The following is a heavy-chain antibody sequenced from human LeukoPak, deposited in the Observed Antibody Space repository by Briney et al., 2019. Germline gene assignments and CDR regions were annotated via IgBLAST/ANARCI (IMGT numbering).Heavy chain of an antibody. Sequence: GASVKVSCKASGGTFSNSTISWVRQAPGQGLEWMGCIIPIFGTADYAQKFQGRVTIIADDFTSTAYMELSSLTSEDTAVYYCARDVASRLAVGGTNLGYWGQGTLVTASS. CDR3: ARDVASRLAVGGTNLGY. V-gene: IGHV1-69*13. CDR2: IIPIFGTA. D-gene: IGHD6-19*01. J-gene: IGHJ4*02. CDR1: GGTFSNST.